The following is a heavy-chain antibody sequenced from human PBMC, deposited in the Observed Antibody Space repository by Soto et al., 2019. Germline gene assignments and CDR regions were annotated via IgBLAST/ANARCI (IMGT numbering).Heavy chain of an antibody. D-gene: IGHD3-3*01. CDR1: GGSVNGYY. J-gene: IGHJ5*02. Sequence: QVHLQQWGAGLLKPSETLSLTCAVYGGSVNGYYWNWIRQPPGKGLEWIGEINHTGGTHYNPSLKIRVTMPVDTSKNQFALRLSSVTAADTVIYYFATRITIFGLLIPPFDPWGQATQVTVSS. CDR2: INHTGGT. V-gene: IGHV4-34*02. CDR3: ATRITIFGLLIPPFDP.